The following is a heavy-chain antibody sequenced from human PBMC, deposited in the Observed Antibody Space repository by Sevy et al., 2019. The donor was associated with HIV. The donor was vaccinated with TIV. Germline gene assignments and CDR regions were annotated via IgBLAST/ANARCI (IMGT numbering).Heavy chain of an antibody. J-gene: IGHJ4*02. Sequence: GGSLRLSCAASGFTFSSYWMSWVRQAPGKGLEWVANIKQDGSEKYYADSVKGRFTISRDNSKNTMYLQMNSLRVEDTALFYCARERDENSSGWSVPFDNWGQGTLVTVSS. CDR2: IKQDGSEK. CDR1: GFTFSSYW. V-gene: IGHV3-7*01. D-gene: IGHD6-19*01. CDR3: ARERDENSSGWSVPFDN.